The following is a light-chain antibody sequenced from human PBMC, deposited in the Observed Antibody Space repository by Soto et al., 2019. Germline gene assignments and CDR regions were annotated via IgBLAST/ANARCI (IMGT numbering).Light chain of an antibody. V-gene: IGKV3-15*01. CDR3: QQRSNWPPK. Sequence: EIVMTQSPATLSVSPGERATLSCRASQSVSINLAWYQQKPGQAPRLLIYGASTRATGIPARFSGSGSGTEFTLTISSLQSEDFAVYYCQQRSNWPPKFGQGTKVDIK. CDR1: QSVSIN. J-gene: IGKJ1*01. CDR2: GAS.